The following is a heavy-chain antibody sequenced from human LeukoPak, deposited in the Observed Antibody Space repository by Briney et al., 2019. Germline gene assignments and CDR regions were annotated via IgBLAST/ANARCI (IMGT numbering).Heavy chain of an antibody. D-gene: IGHD1-7*01. CDR3: ARARAGTASDFDY. CDR2: IFNGDNP. V-gene: IGHV3-53*01. Sequence: GGSLRLPCAASGFTVSSNYMIWVRQATGKGLEWVSVIFNGDNPDYAASVKGLFTISRDNSKNTLYLQMNSLRAEDAAVYYCARARAGTASDFDYWGQGTLVTVSS. J-gene: IGHJ4*02. CDR1: GFTVSSNY.